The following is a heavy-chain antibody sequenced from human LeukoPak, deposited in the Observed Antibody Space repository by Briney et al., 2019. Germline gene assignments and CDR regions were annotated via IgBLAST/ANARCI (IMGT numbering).Heavy chain of an antibody. CDR3: ARWRSSSWSDYFDY. CDR1: GFTFTGYA. V-gene: IGHV3-23*01. J-gene: IGHJ4*02. CDR2: ISGSGGST. Sequence: SGGSLRLSCAASGFTFTGYAMSWVRQVPGKGLEWVSVISGSGGSTYYADSVKGRFTISRDNSKNTLYLQMNSLRAEDTAVYYCARWRSSSWSDYFDYWGQGTLVTVSS. D-gene: IGHD6-13*01.